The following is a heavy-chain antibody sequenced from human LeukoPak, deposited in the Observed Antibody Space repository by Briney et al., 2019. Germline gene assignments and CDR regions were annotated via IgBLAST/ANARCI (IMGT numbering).Heavy chain of an antibody. CDR2: ISYDGSNK. CDR3: ARSLRQWLGSVTTSFDY. V-gene: IGHV3-30*04. J-gene: IGHJ4*02. D-gene: IGHD6-19*01. Sequence: GRSLRLSCVASGFTFSSYAMHWVRQAPGKGLEWVAVISYDGSNKYYADSVKGRFTISSDNSKNTLYLQMNSLRAEDTAVYYCARSLRQWLGSVTTSFDYWGQGTLVTVSS. CDR1: GFTFSSYA.